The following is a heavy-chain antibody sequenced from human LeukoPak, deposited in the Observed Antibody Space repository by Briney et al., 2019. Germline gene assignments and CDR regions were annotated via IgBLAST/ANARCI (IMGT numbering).Heavy chain of an antibody. J-gene: IGHJ4*02. V-gene: IGHV4-39*01. D-gene: IGHD3-3*01. Sequence: SETLSLTCTVSGGSISSSSYYWGWIRQPPGKGLEWIGSIYYSGSTYYNPFLKSRVTISVDTSKNQFSLKLSSVTAADTAVYYCASLGTIFGVVIPDYWGQGTLVTVSS. CDR1: GGSISSSSYY. CDR3: ASLGTIFGVVIPDY. CDR2: IYYSGST.